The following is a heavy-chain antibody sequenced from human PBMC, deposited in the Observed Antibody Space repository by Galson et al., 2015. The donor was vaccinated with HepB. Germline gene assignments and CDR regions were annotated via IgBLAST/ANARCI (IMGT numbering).Heavy chain of an antibody. CDR1: GFTFSSYA. J-gene: IGHJ1*01. D-gene: IGHD3-22*01. CDR3: ARDLTIYDSGYYGDVYFLH. CDR2: ISNHGKNG. V-gene: IGHV3-30*04. Sequence: SLRLSCAAPGFTFSSYAMHWVRQAPGKGLQWVAGISNHGKNGDYADSVKGRFTISRDNSKNTLYLQVNSLRAEDTAVFYCARDLTIYDSGYYGDVYFLHWGQGTLVTVSS.